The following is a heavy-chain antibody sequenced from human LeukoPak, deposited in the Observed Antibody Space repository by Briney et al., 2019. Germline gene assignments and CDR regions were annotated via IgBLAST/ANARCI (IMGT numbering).Heavy chain of an antibody. CDR1: GYTFIGYY. J-gene: IGHJ4*02. Sequence: ASVKVSCKASGYTFIGYYMHWVRQAPGQGLEWMGWINPHSGGTNYAQKFQGRVTMTRDTSITTAYMELSRLRSDDTAVYYCARGSVYDSSGANDYWGQGTLVTVSS. CDR3: ARGSVYDSSGANDY. D-gene: IGHD3-22*01. V-gene: IGHV1-2*02. CDR2: INPHSGGT.